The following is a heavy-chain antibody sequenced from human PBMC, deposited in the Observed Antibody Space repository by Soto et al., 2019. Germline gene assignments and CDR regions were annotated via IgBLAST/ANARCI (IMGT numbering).Heavy chain of an antibody. CDR3: ARSGSGYSYGPGDY. Sequence: SETLSLTCTVSGGSVSSGSYYWSWIRQPPGKGLEWIGYIYYSGSTNYNPSLKSRVTISVDTSKNQFSLKLSSVTAADTAVYYCARSGSGYSYGPGDYWGQGTLVTVSS. J-gene: IGHJ4*02. V-gene: IGHV4-61*01. D-gene: IGHD5-18*01. CDR2: IYYSGST. CDR1: GGSVSSGSYY.